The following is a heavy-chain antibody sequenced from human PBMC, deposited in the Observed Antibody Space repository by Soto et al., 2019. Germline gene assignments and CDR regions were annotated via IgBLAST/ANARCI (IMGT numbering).Heavy chain of an antibody. CDR2: IYSGGST. CDR3: ARERPYCTNGVCYTPGFDY. D-gene: IGHD2-8*01. CDR1: GFTVSSNY. V-gene: IGHV3-53*01. J-gene: IGHJ4*02. Sequence: GGSLRLSCAASGFTVSSNYMSWVRQAPGKGLEWVSVIYSGGSTYYADSVKGRSTISRDNSKNTLYLQMNSLRAEDTAVYYCARERPYCTNGVCYTPGFDYWGQGTLVTVSS.